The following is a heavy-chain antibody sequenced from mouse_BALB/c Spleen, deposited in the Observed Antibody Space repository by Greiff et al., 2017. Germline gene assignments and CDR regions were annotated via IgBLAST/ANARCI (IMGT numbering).Heavy chain of an antibody. V-gene: IGHV5-6*01. Sequence: EVKVVESGGDLVKPGGSLKLSCAASGFTFSSYGMSWVRQTPDKRLEWVATISSGGSYTYYPDSVKGRFTISRDNAKNTLYLQMSSLKSEDTAMYYCARPDRRYFDVWGAGTTVTVSS. CDR3: ARPDRRYFDV. D-gene: IGHD2-14*01. CDR2: ISSGGSYT. CDR1: GFTFSSYG. J-gene: IGHJ1*01.